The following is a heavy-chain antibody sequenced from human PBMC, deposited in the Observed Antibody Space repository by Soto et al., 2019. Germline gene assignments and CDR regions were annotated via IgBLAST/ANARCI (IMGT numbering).Heavy chain of an antibody. J-gene: IGHJ5*02. CDR2: ISSNGNST. V-gene: IGHV3-64D*06. CDR3: VHPRSTVQIPPT. Sequence: GGSLRLSCSASGFTFSMFSMHWVRQAPGKGLEYVSGISSNGNSTYYADSVKGRFTISRDNSKNTLYLRMSSLRAVDTAVYYCVHPRSTVQIPPTWGQGT. CDR1: GFTFSMFS. D-gene: IGHD4-17*01.